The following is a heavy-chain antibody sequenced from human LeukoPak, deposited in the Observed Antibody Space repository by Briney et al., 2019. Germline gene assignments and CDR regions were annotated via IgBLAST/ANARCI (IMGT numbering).Heavy chain of an antibody. V-gene: IGHV4-4*07. J-gene: IGHJ6*02. D-gene: IGHD3-9*01. CDR3: ARDHVYYDILTHLPGYYYGMDV. Sequence: PSETLSLTCTVSGGSISSYYWSWIRQPAGKGLEWIGRIYTSGSTNYNPSLKSRVTMSVDTSKNQFSLKLSSVTAADTAVYYCARDHVYYDILTHLPGYYYGMDVWGQGTTVTVSS. CDR1: GGSISSYY. CDR2: IYTSGST.